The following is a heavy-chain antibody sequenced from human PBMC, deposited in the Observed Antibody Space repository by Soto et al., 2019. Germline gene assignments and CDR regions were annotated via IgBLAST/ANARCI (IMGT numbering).Heavy chain of an antibody. D-gene: IGHD3-22*01. V-gene: IGHV4-59*01. Sequence: QVQLQESGPGLVKPSETLSLTCTVSGGSISGYYWNWIRQPPGKGLEWIGYVYYSRSTNYNPSLKSRVSISIDTSKNQFSLKLNSVTAADTAVYYCAGLTYSNYDSSGRYNWFAPWGQGTLVTVSS. CDR1: GGSISGYY. CDR2: VYYSRST. J-gene: IGHJ5*02. CDR3: AGLTYSNYDSSGRYNWFAP.